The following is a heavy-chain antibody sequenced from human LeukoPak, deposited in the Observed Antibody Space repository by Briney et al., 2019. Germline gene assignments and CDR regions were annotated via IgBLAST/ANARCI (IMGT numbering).Heavy chain of an antibody. CDR1: GYTFTSYD. CDR3: ARGRDFWSGTKNCFDP. CDR2: MNPSTGNT. D-gene: IGHD3-3*01. Sequence: ASVKVSCKASGYTFTSYDVNWVRQATGQGPEWIGWMNPSTGNTGYAQKFQGRVTMTRNTSISTAYMELSSLRSEDTAVYYCARGRDFWSGTKNCFDPWGQRTLVTVSS. V-gene: IGHV1-8*01. J-gene: IGHJ5*02.